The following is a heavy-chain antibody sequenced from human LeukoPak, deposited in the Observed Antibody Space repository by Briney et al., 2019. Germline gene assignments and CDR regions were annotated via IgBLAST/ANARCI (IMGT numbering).Heavy chain of an antibody. CDR2: INPNSGNT. V-gene: IGHV1-8*01. J-gene: IGHJ4*02. CDR1: GYTFTSYD. CDR3: ARGRRVGATISVY. D-gene: IGHD1-26*01. Sequence: ASVKVSCKASGYTFTSYDNNWVRQATGQGLEWMAWINPNSGNTGYAQKLQGRVTMTRNTSISTAYMELNSLRSEDTAVYYCARGRRVGATISVYWGQGTLVTVSS.